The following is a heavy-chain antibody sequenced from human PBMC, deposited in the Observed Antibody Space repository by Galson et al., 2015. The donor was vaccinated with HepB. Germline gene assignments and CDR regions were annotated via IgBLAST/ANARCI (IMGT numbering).Heavy chain of an antibody. J-gene: IGHJ4*02. CDR2: INPDGTEK. CDR3: ARDAAIDY. D-gene: IGHD5-18*01. V-gene: IGHV3-7*01. Sequence: SLRLSCAASGFSFSDFWTSWVRQAPGKGLEWVANINPDGTEKYSLDSVKGRFTISRDNAKNSVYLQMSSLRGDDTAVYYCARDAAIDYWGQGTLVAVSS. CDR1: GFSFSDFW.